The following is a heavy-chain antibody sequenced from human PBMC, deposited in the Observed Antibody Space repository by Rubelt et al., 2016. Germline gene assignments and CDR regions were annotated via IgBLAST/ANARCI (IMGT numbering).Heavy chain of an antibody. J-gene: IGHJ5*02. Sequence: QVQLQESGPGLVKPSETLSLTCTVSGGSISSYYWSWIRQPPGKGLEWIGYIYYSGSTNYNPSRKIGVTISVDTSKNQFSLKLSSVTAADTAVYYCARLIGCGGDCYNWFDPWGQGTLVTVSS. CDR2: IYYSGST. CDR3: ARLIGCGGDCYNWFDP. D-gene: IGHD2-21*02. V-gene: IGHV4-59*01. CDR1: GGSISSYY.